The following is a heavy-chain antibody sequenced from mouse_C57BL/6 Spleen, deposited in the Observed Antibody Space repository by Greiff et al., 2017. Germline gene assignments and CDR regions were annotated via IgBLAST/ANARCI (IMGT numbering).Heavy chain of an antibody. Sequence: VQVVESGAELARPGASVKLSCKASGYTFTSYGISWVKQRTGQGLEWIGEIYPRSGNTYYNEKFKGKATLTADKSSSTAYMELRSLTSEDSAVYFCARGYGAYWGQGTLVTVSA. CDR3: ARGYGAY. CDR1: GYTFTSYG. CDR2: IYPRSGNT. V-gene: IGHV1-81*01. J-gene: IGHJ3*01. D-gene: IGHD2-10*02.